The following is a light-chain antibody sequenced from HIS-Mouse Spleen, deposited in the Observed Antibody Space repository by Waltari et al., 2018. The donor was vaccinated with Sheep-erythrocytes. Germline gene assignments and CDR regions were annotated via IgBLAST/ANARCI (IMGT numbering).Light chain of an antibody. CDR1: SSDVGGYNY. J-gene: IGLJ1*01. Sequence: QSALTQPRSVSGSPGQSVTISCTGTSSDVGGYNYVSWYQQHPGKAPKLMIYDVSKRPSWVPDRFSGSKSGNTASLTISGLQAEDEADYYCCSYAGSNNHVFATGTKVTVL. CDR2: DVS. CDR3: CSYAGSNNHV. V-gene: IGLV2-11*01.